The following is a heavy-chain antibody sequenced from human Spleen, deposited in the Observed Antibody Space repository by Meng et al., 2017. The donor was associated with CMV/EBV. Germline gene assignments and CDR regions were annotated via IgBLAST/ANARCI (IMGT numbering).Heavy chain of an antibody. CDR3: ARDLSQLLPIYYYYGMDV. Sequence: ASVKVSCKASGYTFTGYYMHWVRQAPGHGLEWMGWINPNSGGTNYAQKFQGRVTMTRDTSISTAYMELSRLRSDDTAVYYCARDLSQLLPIYYYYGMDVWGQGTTVTVSS. CDR1: GYTFTGYY. CDR2: INPNSGGT. V-gene: IGHV1-2*02. D-gene: IGHD2-2*01. J-gene: IGHJ6*02.